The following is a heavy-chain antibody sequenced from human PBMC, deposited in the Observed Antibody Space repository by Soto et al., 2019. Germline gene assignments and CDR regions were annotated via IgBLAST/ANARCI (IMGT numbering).Heavy chain of an antibody. CDR1: GFRFSGYE. Sequence: EVQLVESGGGLVQPGGSLRLSCAASGFRFSGYEINWVRQAPGKGLEWVTYISTSGSSMYYADSVKGRFTIARDNSKNSLYLQMNSLRPEDTAVYYCARASVSVYSSVFDYWGQGTLVTVSS. V-gene: IGHV3-48*03. J-gene: IGHJ4*02. CDR3: ARASVSVYSSVFDY. CDR2: ISTSGSSM. D-gene: IGHD2-8*01.